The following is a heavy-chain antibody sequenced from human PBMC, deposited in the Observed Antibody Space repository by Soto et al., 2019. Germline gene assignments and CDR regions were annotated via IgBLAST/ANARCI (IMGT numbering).Heavy chain of an antibody. V-gene: IGHV1-69*13. D-gene: IGHD3-3*01. Sequence: ASVKVSCKASGGTFSSYAISWVRQAPGQGLEWMGGIIPIFGTANYAQKFQGRVTITADESTSTAYMELSSLRSEDTAMYYCARGNRMNYDFWSGGMDVWGQGTTVTVSS. J-gene: IGHJ6*02. CDR2: IIPIFGTA. CDR1: GGTFSSYA. CDR3: ARGNRMNYDFWSGGMDV.